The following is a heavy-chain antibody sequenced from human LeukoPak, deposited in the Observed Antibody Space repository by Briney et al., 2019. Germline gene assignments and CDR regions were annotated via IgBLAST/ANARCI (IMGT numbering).Heavy chain of an antibody. J-gene: IGHJ5*02. CDR1: GFTFSSSA. CDR2: ISGSGGTT. CDR3: TKEPLLRVSYNCFDP. Sequence: PGGSLRLSCAASGFTFSSSAMSWVRQAPGKGLEWVSAISGSGGTTYYADSVKGRFTISRDNSKNTLYLQMNSLGAEDTAVYYCTKEPLLRVSYNCFDPWGQGTLVTVSS. V-gene: IGHV3-23*01. D-gene: IGHD3-9*01.